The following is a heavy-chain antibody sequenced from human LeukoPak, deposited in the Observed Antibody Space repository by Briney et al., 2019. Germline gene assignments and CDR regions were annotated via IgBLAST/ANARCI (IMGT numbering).Heavy chain of an antibody. Sequence: GGSLSLSCAASGFTFNTYAMHWVRQAPGKGLEWVAVISYDGSNKYYADSVKGRFTISRDNSKNTLYLQMNSPRPEDTAVYYCARDNNWGSTHYWGQGTLVTVSS. V-gene: IGHV3-30-3*01. CDR3: ARDNNWGSTHY. D-gene: IGHD7-27*01. J-gene: IGHJ4*02. CDR1: GFTFNTYA. CDR2: ISYDGSNK.